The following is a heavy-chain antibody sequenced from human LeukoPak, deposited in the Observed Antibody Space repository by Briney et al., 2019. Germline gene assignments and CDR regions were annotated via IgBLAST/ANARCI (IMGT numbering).Heavy chain of an antibody. J-gene: IGHJ6*02. CDR1: GFTFSSYS. Sequence: GGSLRLSCAASGFTFSSYSMNWVRQAPGKGLEWVSYISSSSSTIYYADSVKGRFTISRDNAKNSLYPQMNSLRDEDTAVYYCARDPHTYYYGSGSYGMDVWGQGTTVTVSS. D-gene: IGHD3-10*01. V-gene: IGHV3-48*02. CDR2: ISSSSSTI. CDR3: ARDPHTYYYGSGSYGMDV.